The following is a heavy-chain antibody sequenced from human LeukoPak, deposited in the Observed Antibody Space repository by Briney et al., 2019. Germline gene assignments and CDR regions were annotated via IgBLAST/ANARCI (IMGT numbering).Heavy chain of an antibody. CDR1: GGSISSGGYY. J-gene: IGHJ3*02. CDR3: ARSYDSSGYYYLVPAFDI. CDR2: IYYSGST. V-gene: IGHV4-31*03. D-gene: IGHD3-22*01. Sequence: PSQTLSLTCTVSGGSISSGGYYWSWIRQHPGKGLGWIGYIYYSGSTYYNPSLKSRVTISVDTSKNQFSLKLSSVTAADTAVYYCARSYDSSGYYYLVPAFDIWGQGTMVTVSS.